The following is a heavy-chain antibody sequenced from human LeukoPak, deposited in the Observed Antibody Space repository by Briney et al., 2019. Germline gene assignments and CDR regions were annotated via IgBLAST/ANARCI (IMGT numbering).Heavy chain of an antibody. V-gene: IGHV3-NL1*01. Sequence: PGGSLRLSCAASGFTFSSYGMHWVRQAPGKGLEWVSVIYSGGSTYYADSVRGRFTISRDTSKNMVFLQMNSLRVEDTAVYYCARGIDYWGRGTLVTVSS. CDR3: ARGIDY. CDR1: GFTFSSYG. J-gene: IGHJ4*02. CDR2: IYSGGST.